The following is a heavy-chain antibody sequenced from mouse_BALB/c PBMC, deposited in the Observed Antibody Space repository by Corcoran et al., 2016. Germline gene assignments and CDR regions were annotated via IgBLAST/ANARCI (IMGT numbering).Heavy chain of an antibody. V-gene: IGHV9-1*02. Sequence: QIQLVQSGPELKKPGETVKISCKASGNTFTNYGMNWVKQAPGKGLKGMGWINTYTGEPTYADDFKGRLAFSLETSASTAYLQINNLKNEDMATYFCAKRGDAMDYWGQGTSVTVSS. CDR2: INTYTGEP. J-gene: IGHJ4*01. CDR1: GNTFTNYG. CDR3: AKRGDAMDY.